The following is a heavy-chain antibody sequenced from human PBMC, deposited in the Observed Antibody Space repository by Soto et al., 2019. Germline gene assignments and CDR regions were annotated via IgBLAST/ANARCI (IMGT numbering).Heavy chain of an antibody. CDR2: ISGSGGST. Sequence: PGGSLRLSCAASGFTFSSYAMSWVRQAPGKGLEWVSAISGSGGSTYYADSVKGRFTISRDNSQNTLYLQMNSLRAEDTAVYCCAKVEWDTARLGDWFDPWGQGTLVTVSS. V-gene: IGHV3-23*01. J-gene: IGHJ5*02. CDR3: AKVEWDTARLGDWFDP. D-gene: IGHD5-18*01. CDR1: GFTFSSYA.